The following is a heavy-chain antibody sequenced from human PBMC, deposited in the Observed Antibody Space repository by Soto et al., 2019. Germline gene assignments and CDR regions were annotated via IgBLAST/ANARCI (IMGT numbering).Heavy chain of an antibody. D-gene: IGHD1-26*01. CDR3: ATANNTSPFDY. CDR2: IIVDSGNT. CDR1: GFTFADSA. V-gene: IGHV1-58*01. J-gene: IGHJ4*02. Sequence: ASVKVSCKASGFTFADSAVQWVRQARGRSLEWIGRIIVDSGNTKSAEKFTERVSMSWDMSTSTAFMELRSLSSDDTAVYYCATANNTSPFDYWGMGTLVTVSS.